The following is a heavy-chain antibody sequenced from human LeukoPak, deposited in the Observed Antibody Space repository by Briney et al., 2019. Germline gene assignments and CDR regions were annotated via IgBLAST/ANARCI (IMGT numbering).Heavy chain of an antibody. Sequence: GGSLRLSCAASGFIFSSYAMSWVRLAPGKGLEWISVISGSGGRTDYADSVKGRFTISRDNAKNTLYLQMSSLRAEDTAVYYCARALGSYSDYWGQGTLVSVSS. CDR2: ISGSGGRT. CDR3: ARALGSYSDY. J-gene: IGHJ4*02. D-gene: IGHD1-26*01. V-gene: IGHV3-23*01. CDR1: GFIFSSYA.